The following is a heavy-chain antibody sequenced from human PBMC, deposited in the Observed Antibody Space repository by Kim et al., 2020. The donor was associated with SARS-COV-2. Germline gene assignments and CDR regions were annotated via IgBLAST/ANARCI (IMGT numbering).Heavy chain of an antibody. CDR2: IKADESEK. V-gene: IGHV3-7*03. D-gene: IGHD2-21*02. Sequence: GGSLRLSCAASGFTFGTYWMSWVRQAPGKGLEWVANIKADESEKYYVDSVKGRFTISRDNAKNSLYLQMNTLTAEDTGVYYCARQMVTGTGASSYGVDGWGQGTTVTVSS. J-gene: IGHJ6*02. CDR3: ARQMVTGTGASSYGVDG. CDR1: GFTFGTYW.